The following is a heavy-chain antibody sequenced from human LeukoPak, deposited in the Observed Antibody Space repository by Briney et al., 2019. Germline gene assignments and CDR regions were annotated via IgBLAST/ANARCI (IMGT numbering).Heavy chain of an antibody. J-gene: IGHJ3*01. CDR3: ARGFAFDF. V-gene: IGHV6-1*01. CDR1: GDTVSSNSAA. Sequence: SQTLSLTCDISGDTVSSNSAAWNWIRQSPSRGLERLGRTYYRSKWYYDYAVSVKCRITISLDTSKNQFSLQLNSVTADDTAVYYCARGFAFDFWGQGTMVTVSS. CDR2: TYYRSKWYY.